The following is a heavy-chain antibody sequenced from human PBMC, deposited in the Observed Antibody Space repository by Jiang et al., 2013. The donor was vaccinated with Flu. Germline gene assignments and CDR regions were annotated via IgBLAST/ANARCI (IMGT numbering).Heavy chain of an antibody. D-gene: IGHD1-26*01. Sequence: QTLSLTCVISGDRVSSNSAAWNWIRQSPSRGLEWLGRTYYRSKWYNDYAVSVKSRITINPDTSKNQFSLQLNSVTPEDTAVYYCARAHSGSQVNWFDPGAREPWSPSPQ. CDR2: TYYRSKWYN. V-gene: IGHV6-1*01. CDR3: ARAHSGSQVNWFDP. J-gene: IGHJ5*02. CDR1: GDRVSSNSAA.